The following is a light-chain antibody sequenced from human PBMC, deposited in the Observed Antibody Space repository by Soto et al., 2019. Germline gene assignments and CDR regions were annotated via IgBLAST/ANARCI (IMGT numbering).Light chain of an antibody. CDR2: DDS. J-gene: IGLJ3*02. CDR3: QVWDSSSDLNWV. V-gene: IGLV3-21*02. CDR1: NIGSKS. Sequence: SYELTQPPSVSVAPGQTARITCGGNNIGSKSVHWYQQKPGQAPVLVVYDDSDRPSGIPERFSGSNSGNTATLTISRVEAGDEADYYCQVWDSSSDLNWVFGGGTKGTVL.